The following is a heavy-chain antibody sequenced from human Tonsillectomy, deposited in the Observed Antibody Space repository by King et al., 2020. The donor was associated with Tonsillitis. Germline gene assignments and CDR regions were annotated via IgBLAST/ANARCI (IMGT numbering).Heavy chain of an antibody. J-gene: IGHJ4*02. CDR1: GYSFTSYW. CDR3: ARHFKSGRRYYFDY. Sequence: EQLVQSGAEVKKPGESLRISCKGSGYSFTSYWISWVRQMPGKGLEWMGKIDPSDSYSNYSLSFQGHVTFSGDRSISTAYLQWSSLKASDTAMYYCARHFKSGRRYYFDYWGQGTLVTVSS. V-gene: IGHV5-10-1*03. D-gene: IGHD3-3*02. CDR2: IDPSDSYS.